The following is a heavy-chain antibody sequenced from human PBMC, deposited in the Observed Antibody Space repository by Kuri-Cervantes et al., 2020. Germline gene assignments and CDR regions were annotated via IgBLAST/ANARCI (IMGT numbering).Heavy chain of an antibody. CDR1: GFTFSSYE. J-gene: IGHJ2*01. V-gene: IGHV3-48*03. D-gene: IGHD1-14*01. Sequence: GGSLRLSCAASGFTFSSYEMNWVRQAPGKGLEWVSYISSSGSTIYYADSVKGRFTISRDNAKNSLYLQMNSLRAEDTALYYCAKDGHSVPDRWYFDLWGRGTLVTVSS. CDR2: ISSSGSTI. CDR3: AKDGHSVPDRWYFDL.